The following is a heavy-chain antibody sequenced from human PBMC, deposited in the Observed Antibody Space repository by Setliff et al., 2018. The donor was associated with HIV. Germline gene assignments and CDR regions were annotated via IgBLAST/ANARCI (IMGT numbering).Heavy chain of an antibody. J-gene: IGHJ4*02. Sequence: ETLSLTCAVYGGSFSDNYWSWIRQSPGKGLEWVSTVSGSGGGTYYSDSVKGRFAISRDNSKNTLFLQMNSLRAEDTAVYYCARESKGATALEIFDYWGQGTLVTVSS. D-gene: IGHD1-26*01. V-gene: IGHV3-23*01. CDR3: ARESKGATALEIFDY. CDR1: GGSFSDNY. CDR2: VSGSGGGT.